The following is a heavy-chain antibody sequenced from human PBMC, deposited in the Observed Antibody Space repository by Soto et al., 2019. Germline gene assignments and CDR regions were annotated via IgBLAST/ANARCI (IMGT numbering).Heavy chain of an antibody. Sequence: QVQLQESGPGLVKPSHTLSLSCTVSGGSISSYYWSWFRQSPGKRMEWIGYVHHSWGSSYNPSLQSRVAISLDTSKSQFSLKVTSVTATDTAVYYCARQGFGPLHGLVDVWGQGTTVTVSS. V-gene: IGHV4-59*08. D-gene: IGHD3-10*01. CDR2: VHHSWGS. CDR3: ARQGFGPLHGLVDV. CDR1: GGSISSYY. J-gene: IGHJ6*02.